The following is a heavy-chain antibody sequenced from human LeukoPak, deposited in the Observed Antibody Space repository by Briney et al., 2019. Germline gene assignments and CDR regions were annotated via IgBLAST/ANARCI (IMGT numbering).Heavy chain of an antibody. CDR2: IYYRGTT. Sequence: PSETLPLLCTVSGGFISSYYWSWIRPPPAKGLEWSGYIYYRGTTNYNPSLKSRVTISVDTSKHQFSLQLGSVTAADTAVYYCANGVVLAAISNWG. D-gene: IGHD2-2*02. CDR3: ANGVVLAAISN. J-gene: IGHJ1*01. CDR1: GGFISSYY. V-gene: IGHV4-59*08.